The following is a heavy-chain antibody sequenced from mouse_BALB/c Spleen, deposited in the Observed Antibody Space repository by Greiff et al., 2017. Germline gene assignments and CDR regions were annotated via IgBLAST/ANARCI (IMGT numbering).Heavy chain of an antibody. CDR2: IYPGDGDT. CDR3: AGVNTKVVEGLAY. J-gene: IGHJ3*01. CDR1: GYAFSSSW. D-gene: IGHD1-1*01. Sequence: QVQLQQSGPELVKPGASVKISCKASGYAFSSSWMNWVKQRPGQGLEWIGRIYPGDGDTNYNGKFKGKATLTADKSSSTAYMQLSSLTSVDSAVYFCAGVNTKVVEGLAYWGQGTLVTVSA. V-gene: IGHV1-82*01.